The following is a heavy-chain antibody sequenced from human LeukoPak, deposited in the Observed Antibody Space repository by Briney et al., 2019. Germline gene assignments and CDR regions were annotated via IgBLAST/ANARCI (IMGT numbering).Heavy chain of an antibody. CDR2: ISSSSSYI. Sequence: GGSLRLSCAASGFTFSSYSMNWVRHAPGKGLEWVSSISSSSSYIYYADSVKGRFTISRDNAKNSLYLQMDSLRAEDTAVYYCARGACSGGSCYPIGYGMDVWGQGTTVTVSS. CDR3: ARGACSGGSCYPIGYGMDV. J-gene: IGHJ6*02. V-gene: IGHV3-21*01. D-gene: IGHD2-15*01. CDR1: GFTFSSYS.